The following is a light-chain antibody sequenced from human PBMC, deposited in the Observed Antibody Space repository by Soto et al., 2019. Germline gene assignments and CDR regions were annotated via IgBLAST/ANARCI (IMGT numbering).Light chain of an antibody. CDR1: SSAIGFSNY. CDR2: DVS. V-gene: IGLV2-14*01. CDR3: SSYTSSDTDV. J-gene: IGLJ1*01. Sequence: QSVPTQPASVSGSPGQSITISCTGTSSAIGFSNYVSWYQQHPGKAPKLMIFDVSDRPSGVSSRFSGSKSGNTASLTISGLQAEDEADYYCSSYTSSDTDVFGTGTKLTVL.